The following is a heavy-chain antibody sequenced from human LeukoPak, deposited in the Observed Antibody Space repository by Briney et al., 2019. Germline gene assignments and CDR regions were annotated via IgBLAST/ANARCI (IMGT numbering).Heavy chain of an antibody. CDR3: ERAQYYYDSSGYFDY. Sequence: SETLSLTCAVYGGSFSGYYWSWIRQPPGKGLEWIGEINHSGSTNYNPSLTSRVTISIYTAKNQFYLKLSSVNAADTAVYYCERAQYYYDSSGYFDYWGQGTLVTVSS. V-gene: IGHV4-34*01. J-gene: IGHJ4*02. CDR1: GGSFSGYY. CDR2: INHSGST. D-gene: IGHD3-22*01.